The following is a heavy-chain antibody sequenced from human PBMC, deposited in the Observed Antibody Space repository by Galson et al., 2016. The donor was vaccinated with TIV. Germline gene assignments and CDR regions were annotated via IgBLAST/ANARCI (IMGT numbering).Heavy chain of an antibody. Sequence: SLRLSCAASGFTFTSFEMNWVRHGPGRGLEWVASIISSGSIIHYADSVKGRFTISRDNARESLFLKMNSLRADDAAVYYCARRGNYRADAFDVWGQGTTVTVSS. J-gene: IGHJ3*01. V-gene: IGHV3-48*03. CDR3: ARRGNYRADAFDV. D-gene: IGHD1-7*01. CDR1: GFTFTSFE. CDR2: IISSGSII.